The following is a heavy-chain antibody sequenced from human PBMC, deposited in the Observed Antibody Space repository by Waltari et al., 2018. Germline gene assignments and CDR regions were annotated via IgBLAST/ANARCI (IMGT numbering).Heavy chain of an antibody. V-gene: IGHV3-33*01. CDR3: ARHLYSIDYLELAK. CDR1: GFSLSHFG. D-gene: IGHD3-22*01. CDR2: ASFDGSTT. J-gene: IGHJ4*02. Sequence: QVQLVESGGGVVQPGMSLRLSCAASGFSLSHFGMHWVRQAPGKGLEGVALASFDGSTTYYADSVRGRFTISRDNSKNTVFLHLNSLRAEDTAIYYCARHLYSIDYLELAKWGQGTLVTVSS.